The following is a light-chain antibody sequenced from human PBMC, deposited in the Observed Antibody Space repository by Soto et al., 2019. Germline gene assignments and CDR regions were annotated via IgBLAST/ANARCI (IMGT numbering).Light chain of an antibody. CDR1: QFIDDF. V-gene: IGKV1-39*01. Sequence: DIQVTQSPSSLSASVGDRVTITCRASQFIDDFLNWFQQRPGKAPKLLIYAASSLQSGVQSRFSGSGSGTDFTLTISSLQPEDVATYYCKKYNSAPWTVGQGTKVDIK. CDR3: KKYNSAPWT. CDR2: AAS. J-gene: IGKJ1*01.